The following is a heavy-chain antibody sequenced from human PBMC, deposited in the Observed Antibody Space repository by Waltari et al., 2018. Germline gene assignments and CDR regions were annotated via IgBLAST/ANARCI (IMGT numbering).Heavy chain of an antibody. J-gene: IGHJ4*02. D-gene: IGHD5-12*01. CDR1: GYTFTSYG. CDR3: ARGQRWLQSPGDY. CDR2: ISADNGNT. V-gene: IGHV1-18*01. Sequence: QVQLVQSGAEVKKPGASVKVSCQPSGYTFTSYGFSWVRQAPGPGLEWRGCISADNGNTNYAQKLQDRVTVTTDTSTSTAYMELRSLTSDDTAVYYCARGQRWLQSPGDYWGQGTLVTVSS.